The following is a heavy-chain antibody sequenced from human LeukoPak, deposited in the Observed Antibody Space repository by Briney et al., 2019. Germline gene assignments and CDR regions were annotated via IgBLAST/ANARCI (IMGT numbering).Heavy chain of an antibody. J-gene: IGHJ6*02. CDR2: ISYDGSNK. CDR1: GFTFSSYA. Sequence: GGSLRLSCAASGFTFSSYAMHWVRQAPGKGLEWVAVISYDGSNKYYADSVKGRFTISRDNSKNTLYLQMNSLRAEDTAVYYCARSSTSNTDSSGYYYYYYYGMDVWAKGPRSPSP. D-gene: IGHD3-22*01. V-gene: IGHV3-30*04. CDR3: ARSSTSNTDSSGYYYYYYYGMDV.